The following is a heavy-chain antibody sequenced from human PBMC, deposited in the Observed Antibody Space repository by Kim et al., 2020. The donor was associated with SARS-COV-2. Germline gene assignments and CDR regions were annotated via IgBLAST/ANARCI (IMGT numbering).Heavy chain of an antibody. V-gene: IGHV3-11*03. D-gene: IGHD6-13*01. CDR1: GFTFSDYY. CDR3: ARRGTSWYSQIDY. CDR2: ITSSSTYT. Sequence: GGSLRLSCAASGFTFSDYYMSWIRQAPGKGLEWVSYITSSSTYTNYADSVKGRFTISRDNAGNSLHLQMNTLRAEDTAVYYCARRGTSWYSQIDYWGQGT. J-gene: IGHJ4*02.